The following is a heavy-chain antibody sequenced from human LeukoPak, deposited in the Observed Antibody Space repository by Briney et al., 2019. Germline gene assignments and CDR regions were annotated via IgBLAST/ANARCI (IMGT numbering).Heavy chain of an antibody. CDR1: GFTFSSYA. CDR3: AGTDQLLYPYYLDY. V-gene: IGHV3-23*01. J-gene: IGHJ4*02. D-gene: IGHD2-2*02. CDR2: ISGSGGST. Sequence: GGSLRLSCAASGFTFSSYAMSWVRQAPGKGLEWVSAISGSGGSTYYADSVKGRFTISRDNSKNTLYLQMNSLRAEDTAVYYCAGTDQLLYPYYLDYWGQGTLVTVSS.